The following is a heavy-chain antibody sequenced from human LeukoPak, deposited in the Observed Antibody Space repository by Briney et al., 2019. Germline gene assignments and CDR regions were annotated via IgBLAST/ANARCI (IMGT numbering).Heavy chain of an antibody. D-gene: IGHD3-10*01. CDR1: GFTFSSYS. V-gene: IGHV3-21*01. Sequence: GGSLRLSCAASGFTFSSYSMNWVRQAPGKGLEWVSSISSSSSYIYYADSVKGRFTISRDNAKNSLYLQMNSLRAEDTAVYYCAREGVLLSAFDIWGQGTMVTVSS. J-gene: IGHJ3*02. CDR3: AREGVLLSAFDI. CDR2: ISSSSSYI.